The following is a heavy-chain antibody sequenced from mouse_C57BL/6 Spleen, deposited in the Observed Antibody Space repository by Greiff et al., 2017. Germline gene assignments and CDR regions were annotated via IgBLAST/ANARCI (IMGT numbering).Heavy chain of an antibody. D-gene: IGHD2-2*01. J-gene: IGHJ4*01. V-gene: IGHV1-18*01. CDR1: GYTFTDYN. CDR2: INPNNGGT. Sequence: VQLQQSGPELVKPGASVKIPCKASGYTFTDYNMDWVKQSHGKSLEWIGDINPNNGGTFYNQKFKGKATLTVDKSSSTAYMELSSLTSEDTAVYYGAREDYGYDGGAMDYWGQGTSVTVSS. CDR3: AREDYGYDGGAMDY.